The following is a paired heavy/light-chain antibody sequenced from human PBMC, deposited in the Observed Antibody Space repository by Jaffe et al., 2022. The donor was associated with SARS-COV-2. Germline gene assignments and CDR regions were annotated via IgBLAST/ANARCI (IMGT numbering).Heavy chain of an antibody. V-gene: IGHV3-49*03. J-gene: IGHJ3*01. D-gene: IGHD3-10*01. CDR2: IRNKIYGGTT. Sequence: EAQLVESGGGLVQPGRSLRLSCTVSGFNFGDYTMSWFRQAPGKGLEWVGFIRNKIYGGTTENAASVKGRFTLSRDDSKSIAYLQLNSLKTEDTAVYFCTRARRDAYNYNGDSFDLWGQGTMVTVSS. CDR3: TRARRDAYNYNGDSFDL. CDR1: GFNFGDYT.
Light chain of an antibody. V-gene: IGKV3-20*01. CDR3: QQYNSVPLT. CDR1: QNVGSSY. CDR2: GAS. Sequence: DIVLTQSPGTLSLSPGERATLSCRASQNVGSSYLAWYQQRPGQPPRLLIYGASSRATGIPDRFSGSESGTDFTLSISRLEPEDFAVYYCQQYNSVPLTLGGGTKVEIK. J-gene: IGKJ4*01.